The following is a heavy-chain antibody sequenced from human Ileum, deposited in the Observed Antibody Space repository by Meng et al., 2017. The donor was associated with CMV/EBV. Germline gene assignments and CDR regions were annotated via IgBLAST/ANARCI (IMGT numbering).Heavy chain of an antibody. Sequence: GESLKISCAASGFTFSSYWMHWVRQAPGEGLVWVSRINNDGSSTAYADSVKGRFTISRDNAKNTLYLQMNSLRAEDTAVYYCARDVGYCSGGSCYSRYLDYRGQGTLVTVSS. V-gene: IGHV3-74*01. CDR1: GFTFSSYW. J-gene: IGHJ4*02. CDR2: INNDGSST. D-gene: IGHD2-15*01. CDR3: ARDVGYCSGGSCYSRYLDY.